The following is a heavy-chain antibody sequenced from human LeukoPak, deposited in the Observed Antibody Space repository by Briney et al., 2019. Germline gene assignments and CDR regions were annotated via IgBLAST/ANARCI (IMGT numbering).Heavy chain of an antibody. CDR2: ISSSSSYI. J-gene: IGHJ4*02. D-gene: IGHD3-10*01. CDR1: GFTFSSYS. Sequence: GGSLRLSCAASGFTFSSYSMNWVRQAPGKGLEWVSSISSSSSYIYYADSVKGRFTISRDKAKNSLYLQMNSLRAEDTAVYYCARSTVGLLWFGESIDYWGQGTLVTVSS. CDR3: ARSTVGLLWFGESIDY. V-gene: IGHV3-21*01.